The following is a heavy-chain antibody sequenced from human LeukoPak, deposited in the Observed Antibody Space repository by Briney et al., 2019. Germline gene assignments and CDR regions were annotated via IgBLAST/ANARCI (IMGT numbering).Heavy chain of an antibody. CDR2: IWYDRSNK. D-gene: IGHD3-22*01. V-gene: IGHV3-33*01. Sequence: TGGSLRLSCAASGFTFSSYGMHWVRQAPGKGLEWVAVIWYDRSNKYYADSVKGRFTISRDNSKNTLYLQMNSLRAEDTAVYYCARSYTYYYDSSGYYYWGQGTLVTVSS. CDR1: GFTFSSYG. J-gene: IGHJ4*02. CDR3: ARSYTYYYDSSGYYY.